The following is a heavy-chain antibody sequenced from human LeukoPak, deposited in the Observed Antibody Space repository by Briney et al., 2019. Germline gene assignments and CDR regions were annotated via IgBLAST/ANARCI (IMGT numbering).Heavy chain of an antibody. CDR2: IYSGDYDT. CDR1: GYRLTSNW. CDR3: AKGGNGYAFDV. V-gene: IGHV5-51*01. Sequence: GESLNISLQGSGYRLTSNWLGWVRPMPGKGLEWMGIIYSGDYDTRYSPSLQCQVSISADKSISTAYLQWSSLKASDSAMYYCAKGGNGYAFDVWGQGTMVTVSS. J-gene: IGHJ3*01. D-gene: IGHD1-1*01.